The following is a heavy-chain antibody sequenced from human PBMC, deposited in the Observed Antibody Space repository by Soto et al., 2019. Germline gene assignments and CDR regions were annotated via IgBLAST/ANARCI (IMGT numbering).Heavy chain of an antibody. J-gene: IGHJ5*02. CDR1: GGSLSGYY. D-gene: IGHD3-10*01. CDR3: AKGGGSLWS. Sequence: QVQLQQWGAVLLKPSETLSLTCAVYGGSLSGYYWTWIRQPPGKGLEWIGEIYHSGSTNYNPSLKRRVTISEDTSKTQFSLKRSSVTAAETGVYYCAKGGGSLWSWGQGTLVTVSS. CDR2: IYHSGST. V-gene: IGHV4-34*01.